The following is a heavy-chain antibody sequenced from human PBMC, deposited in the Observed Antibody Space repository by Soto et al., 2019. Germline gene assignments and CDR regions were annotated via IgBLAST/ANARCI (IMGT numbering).Heavy chain of an antibody. CDR1: GFTFSSYA. J-gene: IGHJ4*02. D-gene: IGHD3-22*01. V-gene: IGHV3-23*01. CDR2: ICTGGCST. CDR3: ARDPYYYDSSGYLDY. Sequence: GGSLRLSCAASGFTFSSYAMSWVRQAPGQGLEWVSAICTGGCSTYYADSVKGRFTISRDNSKNTLYLQMNSLRAEDTAVYYCARDPYYYDSSGYLDYWGQGTLVTVSP.